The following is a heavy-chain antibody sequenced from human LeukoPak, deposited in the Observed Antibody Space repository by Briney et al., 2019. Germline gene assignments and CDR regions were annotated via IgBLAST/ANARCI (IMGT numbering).Heavy chain of an antibody. D-gene: IGHD3-22*01. J-gene: IGHJ4*02. CDR3: ARDRPMYYYDSSGYWDY. V-gene: IGHV3-21*01. Sequence: PGGSLRLSCAASGFTFSGYSMNWVRQAPGKGLEWVSSISSSSSYIYYADSVKGRFTISRDNAKNSLYLQMNSLRAEDTAVYYCARDRPMYYYDSSGYWDYWGQGTLVTVSS. CDR1: GFTFSGYS. CDR2: ISSSSSYI.